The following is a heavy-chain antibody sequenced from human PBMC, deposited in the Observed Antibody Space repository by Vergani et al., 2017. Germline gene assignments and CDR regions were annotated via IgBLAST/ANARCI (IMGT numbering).Heavy chain of an antibody. CDR1: GFTFSSYG. V-gene: IGHV3-33*01. Sequence: VQLVESGGGLVQPGGSLRLSCAASGFTFSSYGMHWVRQAPGKGLEWVAVIWYDGSNKYYADSVKGRFTISRDNSKNTLYLQMNSLRAEDTAVYYCATSRIAARRGGYYFDYWGQGTLVTVSS. J-gene: IGHJ4*02. D-gene: IGHD6-6*01. CDR3: ATSRIAARRGGYYFDY. CDR2: IWYDGSNK.